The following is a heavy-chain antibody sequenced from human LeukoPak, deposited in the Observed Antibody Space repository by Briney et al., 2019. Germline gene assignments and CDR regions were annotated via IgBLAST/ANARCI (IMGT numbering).Heavy chain of an antibody. Sequence: PGKSLRLSCTASVFTFSDYGMHWVRQPPGKGLEWVALIWYYGSNKKYEDSVKGRFTISRDNSKNTLHLQMNSLRAEDTAVYYCARGVDYSENSGTIDYWGQGTLVTVSS. CDR1: VFTFSDYG. D-gene: IGHD3-22*01. J-gene: IGHJ4*02. CDR2: IWYYGSNK. V-gene: IGHV3-33*01. CDR3: ARGVDYSENSGTIDY.